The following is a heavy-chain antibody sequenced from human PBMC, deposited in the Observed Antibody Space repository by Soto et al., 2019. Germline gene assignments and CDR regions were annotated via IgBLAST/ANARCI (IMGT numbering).Heavy chain of an antibody. CDR3: AGRTYYYDSSGYYYDY. CDR2: IYYSGST. Sequence: SETLSLTCTVSGSSVSSGSYYWSWIRQPPGKGLEWIGYIYYSGSTNYNPSLKSRVTISVDTSKNQFSLKLSSVTAADTAVYYCAGRTYYYDSSGYYYDYWGQGTLVTVS. CDR1: GSSVSSGSYY. V-gene: IGHV4-61*01. J-gene: IGHJ4*02. D-gene: IGHD3-22*01.